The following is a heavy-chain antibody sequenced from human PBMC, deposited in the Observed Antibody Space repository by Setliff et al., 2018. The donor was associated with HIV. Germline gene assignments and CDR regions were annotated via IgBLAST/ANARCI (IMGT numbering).Heavy chain of an antibody. J-gene: IGHJ5*02. CDR3: ARVPVPGANWFDP. V-gene: IGHV4-39*01. CDR1: GVSINRTDHY. CDR2: VSQSGSA. Sequence: SETLSLTCSVSGVSINRTDHYRGWIRQSPGKSLEWIGSVSQSGSAYYNPSLKSRITISVDRSKNLFSLKLISVTAADQGVYYCARVPVPGANWFDPWGLGTLVTVSS.